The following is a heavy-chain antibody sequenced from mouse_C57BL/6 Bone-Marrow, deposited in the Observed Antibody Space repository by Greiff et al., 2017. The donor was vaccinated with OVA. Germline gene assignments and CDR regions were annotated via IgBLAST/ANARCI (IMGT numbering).Heavy chain of an antibody. Sequence: QVQLKQPGAELVKPGASVKLSCKASGYTFTSYWMQWVKQRPGQGLEWIGEIDPSDSYTNYNQKFKGKATLTVDTSSSTAYMQLSSLTSEDSAVYYCVPTSWFAYWGQGTLVTVSA. CDR3: VPTSWFAY. D-gene: IGHD4-1*02. V-gene: IGHV1-50*01. CDR1: GYTFTSYW. CDR2: IDPSDSYT. J-gene: IGHJ3*01.